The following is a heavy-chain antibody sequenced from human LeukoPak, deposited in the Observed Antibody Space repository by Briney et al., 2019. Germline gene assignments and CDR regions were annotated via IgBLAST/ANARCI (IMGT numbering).Heavy chain of an antibody. CDR1: GFTFSSYA. J-gene: IGHJ4*02. CDR2: ISGSGGDT. D-gene: IGHD3-10*01. CDR3: AKDGAGDY. Sequence: GGSLRLSCAASGFTFSSYAMNWVRQAPGRGLEWVSGISGSGGDTYYADSVKGRFTISRDNSKNTLYLQMNSLRAEDTAVYYCAKDGAGDYWGQGTLVTVSS. V-gene: IGHV3-23*01.